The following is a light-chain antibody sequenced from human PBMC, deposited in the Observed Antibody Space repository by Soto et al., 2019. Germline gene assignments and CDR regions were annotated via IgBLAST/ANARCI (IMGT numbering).Light chain of an antibody. V-gene: IGKV1-39*01. CDR2: AAS. J-gene: IGKJ1*01. Sequence: DIQMTQSPSSLSASVGDRFTITCLAIQSISSYLNWYEQKPGKAPKLLIFAASRLQSGVPSRFSGSRSGPDFTLTISSLQPEDFETYYCQQSYSSPPTFGQGTKVDIK. CDR3: QQSYSSPPT. CDR1: QSISSY.